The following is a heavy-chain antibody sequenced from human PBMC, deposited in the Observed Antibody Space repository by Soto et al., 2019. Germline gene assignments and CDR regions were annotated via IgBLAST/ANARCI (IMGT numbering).Heavy chain of an antibody. V-gene: IGHV4-31*03. CDR2: IYYSGST. D-gene: IGHD3-22*01. J-gene: IGHJ4*02. Sequence: QVQLQESGPGLVKPSQTLSLTCTVSGGSISSGGYYWSWIRQHPGKGLEWIGYIYYSGSTYYNPSLKSRVTISVDTSKNQFSLKLSSVTAADTAVYYCASRNYYDSSGYPIDYWGQGTLVTVSS. CDR3: ASRNYYDSSGYPIDY. CDR1: GGSISSGGYY.